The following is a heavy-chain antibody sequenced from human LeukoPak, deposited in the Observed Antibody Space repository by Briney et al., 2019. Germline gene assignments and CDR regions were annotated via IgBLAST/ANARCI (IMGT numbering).Heavy chain of an antibody. CDR2: MNPNSGTT. CDR1: GSTFTGFY. J-gene: IGHJ5*02. V-gene: IGHV1-8*02. Sequence: ASVKVSCKTSGSTFTGFYIHWVRQAPGQGLEWMGWMNPNSGTTGYAQKFQGRVTMTRDTSTSTAYMELSSLRSEDTAVYYCARGYCPTPTCYSDNWFDPWGQGTLVTVSS. CDR3: ARGYCPTPTCYSDNWFDP. D-gene: IGHD2-2*01.